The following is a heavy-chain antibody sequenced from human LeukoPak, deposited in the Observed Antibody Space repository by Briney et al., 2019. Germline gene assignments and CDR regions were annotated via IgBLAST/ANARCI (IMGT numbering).Heavy chain of an antibody. CDR2: MSSDGSNK. V-gene: IGHV3-30*18. J-gene: IGHJ6*02. CDR3: ANPLTSMDV. CDR1: GFAFSNYG. Sequence: PGGSLRLSCAASGFAFSNYGMHWVRQAPGEGLEWVALMSSDGSNKYYADSVKGRFSISRDNSKNTLFLQMNSLRGEDTAVYYCANPLTSMDVWGQGTTVTVSS.